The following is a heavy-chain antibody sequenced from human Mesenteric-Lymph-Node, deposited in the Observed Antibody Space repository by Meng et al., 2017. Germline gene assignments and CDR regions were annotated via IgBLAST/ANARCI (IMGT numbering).Heavy chain of an antibody. CDR3: TSSYYDSSGYYPHYYYYGMDV. CDR2: IRSKANSYAT. Sequence: LTGAASGFTFSGSAMHWVRQASGKGLEWVGRIRSKANSYATAYAASVKGRFTISRDDSKNTAYLQMNSLKTEDTAVYYCTSSYYDSSGYYPHYYYYGMDVWGQGTTVTVSS. CDR1: GFTFSGSA. J-gene: IGHJ6*02. D-gene: IGHD3-22*01. V-gene: IGHV3-73*01.